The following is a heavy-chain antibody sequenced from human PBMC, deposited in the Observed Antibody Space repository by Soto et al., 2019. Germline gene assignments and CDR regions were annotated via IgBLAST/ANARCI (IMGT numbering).Heavy chain of an antibody. CDR1: GYTFTSYA. J-gene: IGHJ6*02. D-gene: IGHD1-26*01. CDR2: INAGNGNT. V-gene: IGHV1-3*01. Sequence: ASVKVSCKASGYTFTSYAMHWVRQAPGQRLEWMGWINAGNGNTKYSQKFQGRVTITRDTSASTAYMELSSLRSEDTAVYYCARAHRSGSYQYGGMDVWGQGTTVTVSS. CDR3: ARAHRSGSYQYGGMDV.